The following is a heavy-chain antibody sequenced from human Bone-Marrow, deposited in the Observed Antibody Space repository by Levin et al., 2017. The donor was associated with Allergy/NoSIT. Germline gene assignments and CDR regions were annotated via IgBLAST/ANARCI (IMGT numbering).Heavy chain of an antibody. D-gene: IGHD2-15*01. CDR2: ISYEGSNK. V-gene: IGHV3-30-3*01. CDR3: ATGDGVAEASSYYRMDV. J-gene: IGHJ6*02. Sequence: PGGSLRLSCAASGFTFSSYAMHWVRQAPGKGLEWVAVISYEGSNKYYADSVKGRFTISRDSSRNTLYLQMNSLRPEDTAVYYCATGDGVAEASSYYRMDVWGQGTTVTVSS. CDR1: GFTFSSYA.